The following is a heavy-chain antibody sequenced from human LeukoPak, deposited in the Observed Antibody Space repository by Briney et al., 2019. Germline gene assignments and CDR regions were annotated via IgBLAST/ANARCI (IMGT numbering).Heavy chain of an antibody. CDR1: GGSVSSGSYY. J-gene: IGHJ4*02. Sequence: SETLSLTCTVSGGSVSSGSYYWSWIRQPPGKGLEWIGYIYYSGSTNYNPSLKSRVTISVDTSKNQFSLKLSSVTAADTAVYYCARGSYGFWSGYYTHRYYFDYWGQGTLVTVSS. CDR2: IYYSGST. CDR3: ARGSYGFWSGYYTHRYYFDY. V-gene: IGHV4-61*01. D-gene: IGHD3-3*01.